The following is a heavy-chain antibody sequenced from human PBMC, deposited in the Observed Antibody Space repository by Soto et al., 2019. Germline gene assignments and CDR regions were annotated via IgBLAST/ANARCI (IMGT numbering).Heavy chain of an antibody. J-gene: IGHJ4*02. CDR3: ARYYNVVWYFDS. CDR2: IYNSGST. D-gene: IGHD1-1*01. V-gene: IGHV4-59*01. CDR1: GDSISSYY. Sequence: SETLSLTCTVSGDSISSYYWSWIRQPPGKGLEWIGYIYNSGSTNYNPSLKSRVTISVDTSKNQSSLTMSSVTAADTAVYYCARYYNVVWYFDSWGKGTLVTVSS.